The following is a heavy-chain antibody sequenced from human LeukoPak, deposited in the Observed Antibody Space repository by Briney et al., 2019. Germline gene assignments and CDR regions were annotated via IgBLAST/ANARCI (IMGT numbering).Heavy chain of an antibody. Sequence: GGSLRLSCAASGFTFSSYSMNWVRQAPGKGLEWVSSISSSSSYIYYADSVKGRFTISRDNAKNSLYLQMNSLRAEDTAVYYCARESGEGYYYYMDVWGKGTTVTVSS. V-gene: IGHV3-21*01. CDR2: ISSSSSYI. J-gene: IGHJ6*03. CDR1: GFTFSSYS. CDR3: ARESGEGYYYYMDV. D-gene: IGHD1-26*01.